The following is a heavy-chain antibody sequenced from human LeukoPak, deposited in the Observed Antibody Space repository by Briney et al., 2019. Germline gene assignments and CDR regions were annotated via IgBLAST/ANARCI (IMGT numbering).Heavy chain of an antibody. V-gene: IGHV3-21*01. CDR2: ISSSSSYI. J-gene: IGHJ5*02. CDR3: ARANDYGVSFDP. Sequence: PGGSLRLSCAASGFTFSSYSMNWVRQAPGKGLEWVSSISSSSSYIYYAGSVKGRFTISRDNAKNSLYLQMNSLRAEDTAVYYCARANDYGVSFDPWGQGTLVTVSS. D-gene: IGHD4-17*01. CDR1: GFTFSSYS.